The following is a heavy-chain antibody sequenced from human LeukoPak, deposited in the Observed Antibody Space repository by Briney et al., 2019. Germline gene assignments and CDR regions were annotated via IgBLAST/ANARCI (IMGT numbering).Heavy chain of an antibody. V-gene: IGHV4-39*07. Sequence: PSETLSLTCTVSGRSISSSTYYWGWIRQPPGKGLEWIGNIYYKGTTYYNPSLKSRFTISADTSKNQFSLKLSSVTAADTAVYYCARDFRSPNYYYYMDVWGKGTTVTVSS. CDR3: ARDFRSPNYYYYMDV. CDR2: IYYKGTT. CDR1: GRSISSSTYY. J-gene: IGHJ6*03.